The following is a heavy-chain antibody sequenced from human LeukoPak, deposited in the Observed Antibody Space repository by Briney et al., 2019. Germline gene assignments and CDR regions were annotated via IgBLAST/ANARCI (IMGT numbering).Heavy chain of an antibody. D-gene: IGHD1-14*01. CDR1: GFYFDRYA. CDR2: ISFDGNHK. J-gene: IGHJ4*02. Sequence: PGGSLRLSCAASGFYFDRYAMHWVRQAPGKGLEWVALISFDGNHKYYTDSVKGRFTISRDNSKNTLYLQMNSLRAEDTAVYYCAKVYEPGYFDYWGQGTLVTVSS. V-gene: IGHV3-30-3*01. CDR3: AKVYEPGYFDY.